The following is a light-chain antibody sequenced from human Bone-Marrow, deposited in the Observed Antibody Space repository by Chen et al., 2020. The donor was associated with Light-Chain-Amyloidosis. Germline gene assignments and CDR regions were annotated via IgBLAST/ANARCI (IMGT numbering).Light chain of an antibody. Sequence: SYELTQPPSVTVSPGQTARITCSGDDLPTKYAYWYQQKPGQAPVLVIHRDTERPSGISERFSGSRSGTPATLTISGVQAEDEADYHCQSADSSGTYEVIFGGGNKLTVL. V-gene: IGLV3-25*03. J-gene: IGLJ2*01. CDR2: RDT. CDR1: DLPTKY. CDR3: QSADSSGTYEVI.